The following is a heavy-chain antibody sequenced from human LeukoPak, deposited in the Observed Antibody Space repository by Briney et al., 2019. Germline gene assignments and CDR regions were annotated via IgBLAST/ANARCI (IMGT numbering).Heavy chain of an antibody. D-gene: IGHD3-3*01. V-gene: IGHV1-46*03. J-gene: IGHJ4*02. CDR2: INPSGGST. CDR1: GYTFTSYY. Sequence: GASEKVSCKASGYTFTSYYMHWVRQAPGQGLEWMGIINPSGGSTSYAQKFQGRVTMTRDTSTSTVYMELSSLRSEDTAVYYCARATITQYDFWSGYYTYWGQGTLVTVSS. CDR3: ARATITQYDFWSGYYTY.